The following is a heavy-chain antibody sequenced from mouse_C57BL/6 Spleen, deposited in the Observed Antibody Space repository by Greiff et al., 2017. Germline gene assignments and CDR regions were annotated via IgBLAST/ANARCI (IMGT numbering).Heavy chain of an antibody. J-gene: IGHJ1*03. CDR1: GYTFTSYW. V-gene: IGHV1-69*01. Sequence: VQLQQPGAELVMPGASVKLSCKASGYTFTSYWMHWVKQRPGQGLEWIGEIDPSASYTNYNQKFKGKSTLTVDKSSSTAYMQLTSLTSEDSAVYYCARRLTGTSWYFDVWGTGTTVTVSS. CDR2: IDPSASYT. CDR3: ARRLTGTSWYFDV. D-gene: IGHD4-1*01.